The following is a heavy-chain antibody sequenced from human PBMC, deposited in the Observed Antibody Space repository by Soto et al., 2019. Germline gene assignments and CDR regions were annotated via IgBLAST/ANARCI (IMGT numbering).Heavy chain of an antibody. V-gene: IGHV3-30-3*01. CDR3: ARDYGIVVVTGGFDY. J-gene: IGHJ4*02. CDR1: GFTFSSYA. CDR2: ISYDGSNK. Sequence: QVQLVESGGGVVQPGRSLRLSCAASGFTFSSYAMHWVRQAPGKGLEWVAVISYDGSNKYYADSVKGRFTISRDNSKNTLYLQMNSLRAEDTAVYYCARDYGIVVVTGGFDYWGQGTLVTVSS. D-gene: IGHD2-21*02.